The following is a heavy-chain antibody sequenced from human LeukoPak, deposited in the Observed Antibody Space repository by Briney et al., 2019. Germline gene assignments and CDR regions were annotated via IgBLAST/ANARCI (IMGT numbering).Heavy chain of an antibody. D-gene: IGHD4-17*01. Sequence: ASVKVSCKASGGTFSSYAISWVRQAPGQGLEWMGGIIPIFGTANCAQKFQGRVTITADESTSTAYMELSSLRSEDTAVYYCARGSLSGDYGDYWGQGTLVTVSS. CDR2: IIPIFGTA. CDR1: GGTFSSYA. CDR3: ARGSLSGDYGDY. V-gene: IGHV1-69*01. J-gene: IGHJ4*02.